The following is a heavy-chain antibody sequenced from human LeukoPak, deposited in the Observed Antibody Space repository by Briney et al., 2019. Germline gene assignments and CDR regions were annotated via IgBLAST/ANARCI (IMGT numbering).Heavy chain of an antibody. V-gene: IGHV4-30-4*01. D-gene: IGHD1-26*01. Sequence: SETLSLTCNVSGGSITTGGYYWIWIRQSPGKGLEWIGYVYYAGSTHYNPPLKSRATMSVDTSKNQFPLQMSSVTAADTAVLYCARCGRGRVDTWGQGTLVTVSS. CDR1: GGSITTGGYY. CDR3: ARCGRGRVDT. J-gene: IGHJ5*02. CDR2: VYYAGST.